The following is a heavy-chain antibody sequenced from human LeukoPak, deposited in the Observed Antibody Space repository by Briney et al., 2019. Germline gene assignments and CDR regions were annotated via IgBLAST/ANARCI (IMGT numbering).Heavy chain of an antibody. CDR2: LYSYGGTT. Sequence: GESLTLSCAASGFTVSSNCMTWVRHARGKALEVVSLLYSYGGTTNYADSVKGRFTISSDNAKNTVYLQMNSLRVDDTAVYYCARDSYSIAEWGQGTLVTVSS. J-gene: IGHJ4*02. CDR3: ARDSYSIAE. V-gene: IGHV3-74*01. D-gene: IGHD1-26*01. CDR1: GFTVSSNC.